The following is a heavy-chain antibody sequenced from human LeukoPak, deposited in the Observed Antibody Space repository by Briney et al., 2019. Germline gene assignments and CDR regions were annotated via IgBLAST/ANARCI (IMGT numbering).Heavy chain of an antibody. Sequence: KPSETLSLTCTVSGYSISSGYYCGWLQQPPEKGLEWIGSIYHSGSTYYNPSLKSRVTISVDTSKNQFSLKLSSVTAADTAVYYCAKLYTGATPNDYWGQGTLVTVSS. CDR1: GYSISSGYY. V-gene: IGHV4-38-2*02. CDR3: AKLYTGATPNDY. J-gene: IGHJ4*02. D-gene: IGHD2-15*01. CDR2: IYHSGST.